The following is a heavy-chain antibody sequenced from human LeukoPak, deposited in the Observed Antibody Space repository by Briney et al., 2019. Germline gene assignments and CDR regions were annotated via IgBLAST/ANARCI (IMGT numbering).Heavy chain of an antibody. J-gene: IGHJ4*02. V-gene: IGHV3-7*01. Sequence: GRSLRLSCAASGFTFSSYGMHWVRQAPGQGLEWVANIKYDGSEEYYADSVKGRFTISRDNAKNSLSLQMNYVRAGDTAIYYCAYTNHLTYWGQGTLVTVSS. CDR1: GFTFSSYG. CDR2: IKYDGSEE. CDR3: AYTNHLTY. D-gene: IGHD3-16*01.